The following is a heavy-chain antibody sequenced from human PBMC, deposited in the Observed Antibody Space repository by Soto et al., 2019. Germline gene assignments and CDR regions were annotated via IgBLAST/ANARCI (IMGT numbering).Heavy chain of an antibody. V-gene: IGHV3-74*01. D-gene: IGHD1-26*01. CDR2: INGDGTYT. CDR3: ARERGPYYTDY. Sequence: GESLRLSCAASGFTFTSYWMQWFRQAPGEGLVWVSRINGDGTYTRYADSVKGRFTISRDNAKDTLYLQMNSLRDEDTAVYYCARERGPYYTDYWGQGTLVTVSS. CDR1: GFTFTSYW. J-gene: IGHJ4*02.